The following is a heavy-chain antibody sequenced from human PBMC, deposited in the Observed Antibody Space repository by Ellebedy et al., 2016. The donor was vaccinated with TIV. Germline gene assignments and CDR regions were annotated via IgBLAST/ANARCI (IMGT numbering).Heavy chain of an antibody. CDR2: IDPSNGGT. CDR3: ARYHSSGDDY. CDR1: GYRLSRYY. Sequence: ASVKVSXXASGYRLSRYYIHWMRQAPGRGLEWMGVIDPSNGGTSYSQKFQGRLLVTTDTSTSTVYVDLSSLRFDDTAMYYCARYHSSGDDYWGQGTLVTVSS. J-gene: IGHJ4*02. D-gene: IGHD3-22*01. V-gene: IGHV1-46*01.